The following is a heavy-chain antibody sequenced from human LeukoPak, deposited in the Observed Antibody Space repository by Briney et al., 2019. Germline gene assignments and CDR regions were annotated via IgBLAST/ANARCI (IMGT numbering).Heavy chain of an antibody. J-gene: IGHJ4*02. CDR2: ISSSGSYI. CDR1: GFTFSSYS. Sequence: KTGGSLRLSCAASGFTFSSYSMSWVRQAPGKGLEWVSSISSSGSYIYYADSVKGRFTISRDNAKNSLYLQMNSLRAEDTAVYYCARDPNYYDSSVRSSPPSYWGQGTLVTVSS. D-gene: IGHD3-22*01. V-gene: IGHV3-21*01. CDR3: ARDPNYYDSSVRSSPPSY.